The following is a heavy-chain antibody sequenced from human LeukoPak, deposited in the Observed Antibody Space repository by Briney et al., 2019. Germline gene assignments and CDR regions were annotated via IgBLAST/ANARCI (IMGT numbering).Heavy chain of an antibody. V-gene: IGHV3-23*01. J-gene: IGHJ4*02. CDR2: ISASGGNT. D-gene: IGHD6-6*01. CDR1: GFTFSSYA. Sequence: GGSLRLSCAASGFTFSSYATSWVRQAPGKGLEWVSTISASGGNTYYADSVKGRFTISRDNSKNTLFLQMNSLRAEDTAVYYCAKGLLSSSSSNPLGYWGQGTLVTVSS. CDR3: AKGLLSSSSSNPLGY.